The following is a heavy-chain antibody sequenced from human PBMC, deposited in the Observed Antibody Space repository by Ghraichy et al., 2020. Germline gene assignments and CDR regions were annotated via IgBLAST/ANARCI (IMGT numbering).Heavy chain of an antibody. Sequence: GGSLRLSCAASGFTFSTFAINWVRQAPGKGLEWVSAISHSGDTTYYADSVKGRFTISRDNSKNTLYLQMDSPRVDDTAVYYCAKGGGWLYYFDYWGQGTLVTVSS. D-gene: IGHD6-19*01. J-gene: IGHJ4*02. V-gene: IGHV3-23*01. CDR2: ISHSGDTT. CDR3: AKGGGWLYYFDY. CDR1: GFTFSTFA.